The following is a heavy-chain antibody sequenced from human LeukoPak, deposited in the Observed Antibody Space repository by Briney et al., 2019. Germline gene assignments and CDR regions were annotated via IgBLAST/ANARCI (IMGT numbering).Heavy chain of an antibody. V-gene: IGHV1-2*02. CDR1: GYTFTGYY. J-gene: IGHJ6*03. D-gene: IGHD1-26*01. Sequence: ASVKVSCKASGYTFTGYYMHWVRQAPGQGLEWMGWINPNSGGTNYAQKFQGRVTMTTDTSTSTAYMELRSLRSDDTAVYYCARGSYYPPYYYYYMDVWGKGTTVTVSS. CDR3: ARGSYYPPYYYYYMDV. CDR2: INPNSGGT.